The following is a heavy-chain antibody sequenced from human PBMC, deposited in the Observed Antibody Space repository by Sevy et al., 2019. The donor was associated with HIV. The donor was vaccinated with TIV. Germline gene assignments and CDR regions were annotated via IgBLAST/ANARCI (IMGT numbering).Heavy chain of an antibody. J-gene: IGHJ4*02. CDR2: IWFDGTQK. Sequence: GGCLRLSCAASGFTFRRYGMHWVRRAPGKGLEWVAGIWFDGTQKYYLESVKGRFSISRDNSKKMVYLQMNSLRAEDPAVYYCAKDFFEGDVISNFDSWGQGTLVTVSS. CDR3: AKDFFEGDVISNFDS. CDR1: GFTFRRYG. D-gene: IGHD3-3*01. V-gene: IGHV3-33*06.